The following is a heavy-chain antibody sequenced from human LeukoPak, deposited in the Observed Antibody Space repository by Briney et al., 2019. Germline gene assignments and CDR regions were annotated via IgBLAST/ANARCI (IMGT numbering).Heavy chain of an antibody. CDR1: GFTFSSYG. CDR2: ISYDGSNK. CDR3: AKDQRAIAARPGGFDY. V-gene: IGHV3-30*18. J-gene: IGHJ4*02. D-gene: IGHD6-6*01. Sequence: GGSLRLSCAASGFTFSSYGMHWVRQDPGKGLEWVAVISYDGSNKYYADSVKGRFTISRDNSKNTLYLQMNSLRTEDTSVYYCAKDQRAIAARPGGFDYWGQGSLVTVSS.